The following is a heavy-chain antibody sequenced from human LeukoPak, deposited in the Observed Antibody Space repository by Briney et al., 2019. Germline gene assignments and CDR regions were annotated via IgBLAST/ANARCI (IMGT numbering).Heavy chain of an antibody. CDR3: ARDLSYGSGEF. CDR1: GFTFSSYS. Sequence: GGSLRLSCAASGFTFSSYSMNWVRQAPGKGLERVSYISSSSSTIYYADSVKGRFTISRDNAKNSLYLQMNSLRAEDTAVYYCARDLSYGSGEFWGQGTLVTVSS. V-gene: IGHV3-48*01. J-gene: IGHJ4*02. CDR2: ISSSSSTI. D-gene: IGHD3-10*01.